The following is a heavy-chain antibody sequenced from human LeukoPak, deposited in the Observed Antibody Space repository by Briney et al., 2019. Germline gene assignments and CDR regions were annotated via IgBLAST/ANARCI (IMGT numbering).Heavy chain of an antibody. CDR3: ARGQYHDSSGYNNAFDI. Sequence: ASVKVSCKASGCTFTSYYMHWVRQAPGQGLEWMGIINPSGGSTSYAQKFQGRVTMTRDMSTNTVYMELSSLRSEDTAVYYCARGQYHDSSGYNNAFDIWGQGTMVTVSS. CDR2: INPSGGST. CDR1: GCTFTSYY. V-gene: IGHV1-46*01. D-gene: IGHD3-22*01. J-gene: IGHJ3*02.